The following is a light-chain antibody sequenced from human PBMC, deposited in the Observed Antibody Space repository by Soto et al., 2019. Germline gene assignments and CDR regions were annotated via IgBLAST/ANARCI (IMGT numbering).Light chain of an antibody. CDR1: QSISRH. Sequence: DIQMTQSPSSLSASVGDRVTITCRASQSISRHLNWYQQKPGKAPKLLIYAASSLQSGVPSPFSGSGSGKDFTLTISCLQPEEFATYYLQKPYSAPRTFGQGTKVEI. CDR2: AAS. J-gene: IGKJ1*01. V-gene: IGKV1-39*01. CDR3: QKPYSAPRT.